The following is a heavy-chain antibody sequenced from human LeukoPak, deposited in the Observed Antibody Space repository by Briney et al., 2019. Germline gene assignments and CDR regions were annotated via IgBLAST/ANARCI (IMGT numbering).Heavy chain of an antibody. D-gene: IGHD3-10*01. Sequence: PGGSLRLSCAASGFTVSSNYMSWVRQAPGKGLEWVSVIYSGGSTYYADSVKGRFTISRDNSKNTLYLQMNSLRAEDTAVYYCARDRAYGSGSSGKGSYYYYGMDVWGEGTTVTVSS. CDR2: IYSGGST. V-gene: IGHV3-53*01. CDR1: GFTVSSNY. J-gene: IGHJ6*04. CDR3: ARDRAYGSGSSGKGSYYYYGMDV.